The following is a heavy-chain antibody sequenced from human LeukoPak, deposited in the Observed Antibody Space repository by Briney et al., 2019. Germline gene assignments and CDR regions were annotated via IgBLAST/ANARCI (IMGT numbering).Heavy chain of an antibody. D-gene: IGHD6-19*01. V-gene: IGHV3-23*05. Sequence: GGSLRLSCAASEFIFSDYAMGWVRQAPGKGLEWVTTIDKTTYPTFYADSVKGRFTISRDNSKNTLYLQMNSLRTEDTAVYFCAKFEGATIPGWFNDYWGQGILVTVSS. CDR1: EFIFSDYA. CDR2: IDKTTYPT. J-gene: IGHJ4*02. CDR3: AKFEGATIPGWFNDY.